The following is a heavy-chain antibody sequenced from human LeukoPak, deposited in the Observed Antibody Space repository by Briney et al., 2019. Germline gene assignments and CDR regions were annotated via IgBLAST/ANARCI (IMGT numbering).Heavy chain of an antibody. J-gene: IGHJ2*01. V-gene: IGHV3-53*01. CDR3: ARVLLDTNGDQYWYYDL. D-gene: IGHD2-8*01. Sequence: PGGSLRLSCAASGFTVSSNYMIWVRQAPGGGPEWVSVIYKAGNTFYADSVKGRFTMSRDNSKNTLYLQMNSLRAEDTAVYYCARVLLDTNGDQYWYYDLRGRGTLVTVPS. CDR1: GFTVSSNY. CDR2: IYKAGNT.